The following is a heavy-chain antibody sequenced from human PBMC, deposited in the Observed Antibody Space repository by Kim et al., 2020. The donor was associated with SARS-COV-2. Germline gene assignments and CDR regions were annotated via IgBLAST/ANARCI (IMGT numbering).Heavy chain of an antibody. J-gene: IGHJ1*01. V-gene: IGHV3-9*01. Sequence: GGSLRLSCAASGFTFDDYAMHWVRQAPGKGLEWVSGISWNSGSIGYADSVKGRFTISRDNAKNSLYLQMNSLRAEDTALYYCAKDRGYGEYFQHWGQGTL. CDR2: ISWNSGSI. CDR1: GFTFDDYA. CDR3: AKDRGYGEYFQH. D-gene: IGHD5-12*01.